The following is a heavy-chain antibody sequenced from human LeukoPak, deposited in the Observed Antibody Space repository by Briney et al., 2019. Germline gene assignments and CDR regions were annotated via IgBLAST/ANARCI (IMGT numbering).Heavy chain of an antibody. J-gene: IGHJ4*02. CDR2: IKQDGSEK. Sequence: GGSLRLSCAASGFTFSSYWMSWVRQAPGKGLEWVANIKQDGSEKYYVDSVKGRFTIPRDNAKNSLYLQMNSLRAEDTAVYYCARDRVALVRIGDFDYWGQGTLVTVSS. CDR1: GFTFSSYW. CDR3: ARDRVALVRIGDFDY. V-gene: IGHV3-7*01. D-gene: IGHD3-3*01.